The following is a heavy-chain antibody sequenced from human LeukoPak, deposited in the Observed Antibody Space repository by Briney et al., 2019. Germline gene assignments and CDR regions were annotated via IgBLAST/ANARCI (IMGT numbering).Heavy chain of an antibody. V-gene: IGHV3-49*04. J-gene: IGHJ4*02. CDR1: GFTFGDYP. D-gene: IGHD5-24*01. CDR3: TKSRDGYNGGSVDY. Sequence: GVLRRSCTASGFTFGDYPMSWVRQAPGKGHEWVGFVRSKTYGGTTEYAASVKGRFTISRDDSKSIAYLQMNSLKNEDTAVYYCTKSRDGYNGGSVDYWGQGTLVTVSS. CDR2: VRSKTYGGTT.